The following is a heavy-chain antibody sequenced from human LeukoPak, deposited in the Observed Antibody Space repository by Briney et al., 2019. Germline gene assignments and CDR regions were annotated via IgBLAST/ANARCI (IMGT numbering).Heavy chain of an antibody. J-gene: IGHJ5*02. CDR1: GDSITSGNYY. Sequence: PSETLSLTCSVSGDSITSGNYYWTWIRQPAGKGLEWIGLIYTSGSTKYNPSLKSRITISLDTSKNQFSLKLSSVTAADTAVYYCARQVRIAAADYNWFDPWGQGTLVTVSS. CDR2: IYTSGST. CDR3: ARQVRIAAADYNWFDP. V-gene: IGHV4-61*02. D-gene: IGHD6-13*01.